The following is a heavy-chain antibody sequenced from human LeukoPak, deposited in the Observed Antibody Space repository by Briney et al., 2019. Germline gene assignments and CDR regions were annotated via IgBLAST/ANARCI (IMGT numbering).Heavy chain of an antibody. CDR2: INPNTGGT. CDR1: GYTFTVYY. Sequence: ASVKVSCKASGYTFTVYYMHWVRQAPGQGLEWMGWINPNTGGTNYAQNFQGRVTMTRDTSISTAYMELSRLKSDDTAVYYCARGPTVTTDYWGQGTLVTVSS. CDR3: ARGPTVTTDY. V-gene: IGHV1-2*02. J-gene: IGHJ4*02. D-gene: IGHD4-17*01.